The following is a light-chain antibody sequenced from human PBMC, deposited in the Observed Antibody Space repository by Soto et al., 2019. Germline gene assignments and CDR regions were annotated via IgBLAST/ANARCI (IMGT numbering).Light chain of an antibody. V-gene: IGKV3-15*01. CDR2: GAS. CDR3: QQYNNWPPA. Sequence: EIVMTQSPATLSVSPGERATLSCRASQSVSRNLAWYQQKPGRAPRLLIYGASTRATGIPARFSGSGSGTEFILTLSSLQSEDFAVYHCQQYNNWPPAFGGGTKV. J-gene: IGKJ4*01. CDR1: QSVSRN.